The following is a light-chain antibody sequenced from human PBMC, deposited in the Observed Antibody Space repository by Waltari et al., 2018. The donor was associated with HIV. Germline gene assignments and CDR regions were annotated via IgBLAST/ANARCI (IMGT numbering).Light chain of an antibody. J-gene: IGKJ2*01. CDR2: WAS. CDR1: QSVLYSSNNKNY. Sequence: DIVMTQSPDSLAVSLGERATINCKSSQSVLYSSNNKNYLAWYQQKPGQPPKLLIYWASTRESGVPDRFGGSGSGTDFTLTISSLQAEDVAVYYCQQDYSTSYTFGQGTKLEIK. V-gene: IGKV4-1*01. CDR3: QQDYSTSYT.